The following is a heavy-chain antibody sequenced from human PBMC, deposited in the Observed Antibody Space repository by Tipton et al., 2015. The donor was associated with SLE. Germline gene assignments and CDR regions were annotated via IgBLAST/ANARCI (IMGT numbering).Heavy chain of an antibody. D-gene: IGHD1-20*01. Sequence: LRLSCSVSGGSITTYYYSWIRQPPGKGLEWIGYMYYSGSTNYNPSLKSRVTIAVDTSKKQFSLKLNNVTAADTAVYYCVRGTENNWKPRFDLWGQGILVAVSS. CDR1: GGSITTYY. V-gene: IGHV4-59*01. CDR2: MYYSGST. J-gene: IGHJ4*02. CDR3: VRGTENNWKPRFDL.